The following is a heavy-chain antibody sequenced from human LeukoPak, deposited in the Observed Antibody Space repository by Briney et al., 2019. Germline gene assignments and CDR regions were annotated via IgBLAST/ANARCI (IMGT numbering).Heavy chain of an antibody. D-gene: IGHD3-16*01. J-gene: IGHJ6*03. CDR1: GYTFTNHY. Sequence: GASVKVSCKASGYTFTNHYMHWVRQAPGQGLEWMGIINPSGGGASYAQKFQGRVTISADESTSTAYMELSSLRSEDTAVYYCERWGSGGNYYYYMDVWGKGTTVTVSS. CDR3: ERWGSGGNYYYYMDV. CDR2: INPSGGGA. V-gene: IGHV1-46*01.